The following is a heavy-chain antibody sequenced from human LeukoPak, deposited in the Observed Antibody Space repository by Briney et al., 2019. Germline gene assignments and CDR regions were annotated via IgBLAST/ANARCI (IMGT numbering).Heavy chain of an antibody. D-gene: IGHD3-16*02. CDR1: GFSLSTSGVG. CDR2: IFWDDGK. J-gene: IGHJ4*02. CDR3: AHRGMSGGVVVTFDH. V-gene: IGHV2-5*02. Sequence: SGPTLVKPTQTLTLTCTFSGFSLSTSGVGVGWIRQPPGKALEWLALIFWDDGKHYSPSLKSRLTVTKDTSKNQVVLTMTNMDPVDTATYYCAHRGMSGGVVVTFDHWGQGILVTVSS.